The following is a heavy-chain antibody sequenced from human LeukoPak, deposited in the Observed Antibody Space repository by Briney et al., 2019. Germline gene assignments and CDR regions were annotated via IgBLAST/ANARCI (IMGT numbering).Heavy chain of an antibody. CDR2: ISSSGSTI. CDR3: ARVTDLSGAPFDY. J-gene: IGHJ4*02. CDR1: GFTFSSYE. V-gene: IGHV3-48*03. D-gene: IGHD3-16*01. Sequence: GGSLRLSCAASGFTFSSYEMNWVRQAPGKGLEWVSYISSSGSTIYYADSVKGRFTISRDNDQNSLYLQMNSLRAEDSAVYYCARVTDLSGAPFDYWGQGTLVTVSS.